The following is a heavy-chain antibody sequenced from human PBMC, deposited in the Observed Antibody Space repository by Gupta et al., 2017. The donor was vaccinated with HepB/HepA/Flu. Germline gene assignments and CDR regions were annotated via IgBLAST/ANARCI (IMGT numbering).Heavy chain of an antibody. V-gene: IGHV1-8*01. J-gene: IGHJ4*02. CDR1: GYTFTSLD. CDR3: ARGIAEGVDF. Sequence: QVQLEQSGAEAKKPGVSVKVSCKSSGYTFTSLDTNWVRQAAGQGLEWMGWVSPNSGRTGYAQKFQGRITMTRDTSINTVYMELSSLTFEDTAVYYCARGIAEGVDFWGQGTLVTVSS. CDR2: VSPNSGRT. D-gene: IGHD6-13*01.